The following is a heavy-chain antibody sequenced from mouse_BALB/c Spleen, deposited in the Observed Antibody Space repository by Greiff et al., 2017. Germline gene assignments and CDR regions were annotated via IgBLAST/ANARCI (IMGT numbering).Heavy chain of an antibody. D-gene: IGHD5-1*01. CDR2: IWAGGST. CDR1: GFSLTSYG. CDR3: ARESTQRRYFDV. V-gene: IGHV2-9*02. J-gene: IGHJ1*01. Sequence: QVHVKQSGPGLVAPSQSLSITCTVSGFSLTSYGVHWVRQPPGKGLEWLGVIWAGGSTNYNSALMSRLSISKDNSKSQVFLKMNSLQTDDTAMYYCARESTQRRYFDVWGAGTTVTVSS.